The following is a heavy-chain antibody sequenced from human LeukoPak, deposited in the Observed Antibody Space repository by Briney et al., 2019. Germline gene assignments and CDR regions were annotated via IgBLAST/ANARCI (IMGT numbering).Heavy chain of an antibody. Sequence: SETLSLTCTVSGGSVSSGLNKGSWIRQPPGKGLEWIGDISYSGSATYNPSLRSRVTISVDTSTNQFSLTLGSVTAADTAVYYCATETECSGGTCYSYGWFDPWDRELRSSSPQ. CDR1: GGSVSSGLNK. CDR2: ISYSGSA. D-gene: IGHD2-15*01. CDR3: ATETECSGGTCYSYGWFDP. J-gene: IGHJ5*02. V-gene: IGHV4-61*01.